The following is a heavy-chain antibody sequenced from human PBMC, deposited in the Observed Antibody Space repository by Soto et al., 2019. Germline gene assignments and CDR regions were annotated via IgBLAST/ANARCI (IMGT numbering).Heavy chain of an antibody. CDR3: ARDKIWFGELVYYYGMDV. Sequence: QVQLQESGPGLVKPSQTLSLTCTVSGGSISSGDYYWSWIRQPPGKGLEWIGYIYYSGTTNYNPSLKSRVTISVDTSKNQFSLKLSSVTAADTAVYYCARDKIWFGELVYYYGMDVGGQGTTVTVSS. D-gene: IGHD3-10*01. J-gene: IGHJ6*02. CDR1: GGSISSGDYY. CDR2: IYYSGTT. V-gene: IGHV4-30-4*01.